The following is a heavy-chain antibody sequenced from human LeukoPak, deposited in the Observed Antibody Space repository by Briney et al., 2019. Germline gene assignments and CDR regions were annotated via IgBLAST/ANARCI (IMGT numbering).Heavy chain of an antibody. CDR2: ISYDGSHK. CDR1: GFTFSNYG. J-gene: IGHJ3*02. V-gene: IGHV3-30*18. CDR3: AKDHTSPSADGAFDI. Sequence: GGSLRLSCAASGFTFSNYGMPWVRQGPGKGLEWVAFISYDGSHKYYADSVKGRFTISGDNSEKMLYLQMNSLTAEDTAVYYCAKDHTSPSADGAFDIWGQGTLVTVSS.